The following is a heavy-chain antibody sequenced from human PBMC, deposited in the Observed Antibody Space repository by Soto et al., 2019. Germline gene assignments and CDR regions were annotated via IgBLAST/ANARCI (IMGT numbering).Heavy chain of an antibody. Sequence: QVQLVQSGAEVKKPGASVKVSCKASGYTFTSYYIHWVRQAPGQGLEWMGIINPSGGSTSYARNFQVRVTMTRDTSTSTVYMELSSLRSEDTAVYYCARGGYYDSSGYAFDIWGQGTMVTVSS. CDR3: ARGGYYDSSGYAFDI. CDR1: GYTFTSYY. CDR2: INPSGGST. V-gene: IGHV1-46*01. D-gene: IGHD3-22*01. J-gene: IGHJ3*02.